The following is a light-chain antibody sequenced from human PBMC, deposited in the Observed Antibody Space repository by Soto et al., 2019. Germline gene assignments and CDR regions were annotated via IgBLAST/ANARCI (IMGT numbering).Light chain of an antibody. J-gene: IGKJ1*01. CDR1: QSISSW. CDR2: DAS. V-gene: IGKV1-5*01. Sequence: IQMTQSPSSLSASVGDRVTITCRASQSISSWLAWYQQKPGKAPKLLIYDASSLETGVPSRFSGSGSGTEFTLTISSLQPEDFATYYCQQYRTFGQGTKVDIK. CDR3: QQYRT.